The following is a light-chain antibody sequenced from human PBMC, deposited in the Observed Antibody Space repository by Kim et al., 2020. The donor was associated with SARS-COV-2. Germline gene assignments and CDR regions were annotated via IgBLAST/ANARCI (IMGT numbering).Light chain of an antibody. CDR3: LLSYSGAVV. CDR2: DTH. Sequence: PGETLTLTCAPGTGAVTLSHYPAWIQQKPGRSPRSLIYDTHYKLSRTPARFAGSLLGGKVVLTLSGAQPEDEADYYGLLSYSGAVVFGGGTKLTVL. V-gene: IGLV7-46*01. CDR1: TGAVTLSHY. J-gene: IGLJ2*01.